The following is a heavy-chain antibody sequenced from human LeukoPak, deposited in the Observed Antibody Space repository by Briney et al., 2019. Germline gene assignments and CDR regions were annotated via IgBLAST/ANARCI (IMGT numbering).Heavy chain of an antibody. D-gene: IGHD3-22*01. CDR2: ISAYNGNT. Sequence: ASVKVSCKASGYTFTSYGISWVRQAPGQGLEWMGWISAYNGNTNYAQKLQGRVTMTTDTSTSTAYMELRSLRSDDTAVYYCATSDSSGYPEGYYYMDVWGKGTTVTISS. CDR3: ATSDSSGYPEGYYYMDV. V-gene: IGHV1-18*01. J-gene: IGHJ6*03. CDR1: GYTFTSYG.